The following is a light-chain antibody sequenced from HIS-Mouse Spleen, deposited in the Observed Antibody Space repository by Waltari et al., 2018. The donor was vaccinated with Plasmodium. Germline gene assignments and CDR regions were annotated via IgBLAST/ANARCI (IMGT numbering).Light chain of an antibody. CDR2: GAS. Sequence: EIVMPQSPATLSVSQGDRATPSCRASQSVSSNLAWYQQKPGQAPRLLIYGASTRATGIPARFSGSGSGTEFTLTISSLQSEDFAVYYCQQYNNWSFTFGPGTKVDIK. V-gene: IGKV3-15*01. CDR3: QQYNNWSFT. CDR1: QSVSSN. J-gene: IGKJ3*01.